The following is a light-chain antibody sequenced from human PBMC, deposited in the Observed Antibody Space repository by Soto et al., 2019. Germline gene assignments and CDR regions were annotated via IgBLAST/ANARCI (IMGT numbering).Light chain of an antibody. J-gene: IGLJ1*01. CDR3: QSYDSTLSDRYV. CDR1: SSNIGAGYD. Sequence: QSVLTQPPSVSGAPGQRVTISRTGSSSNIGAGYDVHWYQQRPGTGPKLLIFGNINRPSGVPDRFSGSKSGTSASLAITGLQAEDEGDYYCQSYDSTLSDRYVFGTGTKV. V-gene: IGLV1-40*01. CDR2: GNI.